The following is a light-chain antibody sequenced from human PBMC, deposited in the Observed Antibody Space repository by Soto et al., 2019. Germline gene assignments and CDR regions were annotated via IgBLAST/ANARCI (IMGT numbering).Light chain of an antibody. CDR1: QSLLHSNGYNY. CDR2: LGS. CDR3: MQALQTPPYT. V-gene: IGKV2-28*01. J-gene: IGKJ2*01. Sequence: IVMTQSPLSLPVTPGEPASISCRSSQSLLHSNGYNYLDWYLQKPGQSPQLLIYLGSNRASGVPDRFSGSGSGTDFTLKISRVEAEDVGVYCCMQALQTPPYTFGQGTKLEIK.